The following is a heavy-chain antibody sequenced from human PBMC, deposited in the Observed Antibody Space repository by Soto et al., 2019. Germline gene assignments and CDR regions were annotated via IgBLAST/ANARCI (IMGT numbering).Heavy chain of an antibody. Sequence: SLSLTFTVSGGSMSSYYWSWIRQPPLNGLEWIGYIYYSGSTNYNPSLKSRVNISVDTSKNQFSLKLSSVTAADAAVYYCARATKAYDSSGYPLGDYFGYWGQGTLVT. CDR3: ARATKAYDSSGYPLGDYFGY. CDR2: IYYSGST. D-gene: IGHD3-22*01. CDR1: GGSMSSYY. J-gene: IGHJ4*02. V-gene: IGHV4-59*01.